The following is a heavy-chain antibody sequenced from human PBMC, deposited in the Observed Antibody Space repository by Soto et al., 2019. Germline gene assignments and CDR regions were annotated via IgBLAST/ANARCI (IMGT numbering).Heavy chain of an antibody. J-gene: IGHJ4*02. V-gene: IGHV3-7*01. CDR3: SRSLDS. CDR2: INPDGSEK. Sequence: GGSLRLSCAASGFTFSSFWMDWVRQAPGKGLEWVGNINPDGSEKHYVDSVKGRFTISRDNAKNSLYLHMSSLTAEDSALYYCSRSLDSWGQGTRVTVSS. CDR1: GFTFSSFW.